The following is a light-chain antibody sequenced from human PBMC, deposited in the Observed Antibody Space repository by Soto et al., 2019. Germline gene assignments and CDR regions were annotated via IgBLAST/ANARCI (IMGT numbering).Light chain of an antibody. CDR2: GNF. J-gene: IGLJ1*01. Sequence: QSVLTQPPSVSGAPGQRVTISCTGSYSNIGANYDVHWYQHLPGTAPKVLIYGNFNRPSGVPDRFSASTSGTSASLAITGLQAEDEADYYCQTYDRSLSAYVFGAGTKATVL. CDR3: QTYDRSLSAYV. CDR1: YSNIGANYD. V-gene: IGLV1-40*01.